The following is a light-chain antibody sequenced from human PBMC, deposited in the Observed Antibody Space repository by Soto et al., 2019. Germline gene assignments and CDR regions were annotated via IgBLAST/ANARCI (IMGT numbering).Light chain of an antibody. J-gene: IGKJ5*01. V-gene: IGKV3D-20*02. CDR3: QVRSNWPPIT. CDR2: GAS. Sequence: ETELTQSPGTLSLCPGQRATLSGLASQSVSSSYLAWYQQKPGQAPRLLIYGASSRATGIPARFSGSGSGTDFTLTISSLEPEDFATYYCQVRSNWPPITFGQGTRLEI. CDR1: QSVSSSY.